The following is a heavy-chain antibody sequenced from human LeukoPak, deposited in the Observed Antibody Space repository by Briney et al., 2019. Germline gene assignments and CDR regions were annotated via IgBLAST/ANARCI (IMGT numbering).Heavy chain of an antibody. D-gene: IGHD2-21*02. J-gene: IGHJ6*02. Sequence: ASVKVSCKASGFTFTSHDYNWVRQATGQGLEWMGWMNPNSGNTGYAQKFQGRVTMTRNTSISTAYMELSSLRSEDTAVYYCARYLADLVFYYYYGMDVWGQGTTVTVSS. CDR2: MNPNSGNT. CDR1: GFTFTSHD. V-gene: IGHV1-8*01. CDR3: ARYLADLVFYYYYGMDV.